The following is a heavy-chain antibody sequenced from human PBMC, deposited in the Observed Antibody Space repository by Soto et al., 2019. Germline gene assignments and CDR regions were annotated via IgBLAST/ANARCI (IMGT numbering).Heavy chain of an antibody. CDR2: ISAYNGNT. D-gene: IGHD2-2*01. J-gene: IGHJ6*02. CDR1: GGTFSSYA. CDR3: ARLVPAASNYYYYGMDV. V-gene: IGHV1-18*01. Sequence: ASVKVSCKDSGGTFSSYAMSWVRQAHRQGLEWMGWISAYNGNTNYAQKLQGRVTMTTDTSTSTAYMELRSLRSDDTAVYYCARLVPAASNYYYYGMDVWGQGTTVTVSS.